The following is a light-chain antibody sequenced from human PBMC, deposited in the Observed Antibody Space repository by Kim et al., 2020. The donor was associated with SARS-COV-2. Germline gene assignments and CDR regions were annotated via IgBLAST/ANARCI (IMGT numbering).Light chain of an antibody. CDR2: CAS. CDR3: QQYYSLPWT. J-gene: IGKJ1*01. CDR1: QTLLFTSMNKNF. Sequence: ATINCKSSQTLLFTSMNKNFLSWYQQRPGQPPKLLINCASTRESGVPDRFSGSGSGIDFTLTISSLQAEDVAVYFCQQYYSLPWTFGQGTKVDIK. V-gene: IGKV4-1*01.